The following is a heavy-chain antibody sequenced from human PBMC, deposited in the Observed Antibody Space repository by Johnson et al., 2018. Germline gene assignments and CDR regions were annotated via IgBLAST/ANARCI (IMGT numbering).Heavy chain of an antibody. D-gene: IGHD5-24*01. J-gene: IGHJ6*03. CDR3: AKDWGWLQSPGYYYYMDV. CDR2: IIPIFGTA. Sequence: QVQLVQSGAEVKKPGSSVKVSCKASGGTFSSYAISWVRQAPGQGLEWMGGIIPIFGTANYAQKFQGRVTITADESTSTAHMELSSLRSEDTAVYYCAKDWGWLQSPGYYYYMDVWGKGTTVTVSS. V-gene: IGHV1-69*01. CDR1: GGTFSSYA.